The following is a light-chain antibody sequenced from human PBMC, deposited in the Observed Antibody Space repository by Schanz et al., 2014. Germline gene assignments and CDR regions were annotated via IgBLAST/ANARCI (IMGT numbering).Light chain of an antibody. V-gene: IGLV1-40*01. CDR3: QSYDSSLSGSV. Sequence: QSVLTQPPSVSAAPGQNFTISFSLIISNILSNTLNCYPPLPCPSPPLLLSINNHRPSGFPYRFSGSNSGTSASLAITGLQAEDEADYYCQSYDSSLSGSVFGGGTKLTVL. CDR2: INN. J-gene: IGLJ2*01. CDR1: ISNILSNT.